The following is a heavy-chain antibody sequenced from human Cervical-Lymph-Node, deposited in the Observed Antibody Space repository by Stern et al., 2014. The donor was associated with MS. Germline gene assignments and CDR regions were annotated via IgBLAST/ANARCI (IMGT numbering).Heavy chain of an antibody. CDR1: GYTFTSYG. CDR2: SSAYNGNT. D-gene: IGHD3-10*01. Sequence: LVESGAEVKKPGASVKVSCKASGYTFTSYGISWVRQAPGQGLEWMGWSSAYNGNTKYAQKLQGRVNMTTDTSTSTAYMELRSLRSDDTAVYYCARVTREYYYGSGSYWGQGTLVTVSS. CDR3: ARVTREYYYGSGSY. V-gene: IGHV1-18*01. J-gene: IGHJ4*02.